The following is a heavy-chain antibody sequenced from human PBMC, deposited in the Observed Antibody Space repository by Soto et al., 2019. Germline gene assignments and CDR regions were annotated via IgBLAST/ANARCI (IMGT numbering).Heavy chain of an antibody. V-gene: IGHV3-53*01. CDR1: GLTVSNAY. CDR3: VRPPPSGRTYGLDV. D-gene: IGHD3-10*01. Sequence: EVQLVESGGGLIQPGGSLRLSCAASGLTVSNAYMAWDRQAPGMGLEWVSVIYDNGTTYYADSVKGRFTISRDTSTNTLSLQMDSLRAEDTAVYYCVRPPPSGRTYGLDVWGQGTTVTVSS. CDR2: IYDNGTT. J-gene: IGHJ6*02.